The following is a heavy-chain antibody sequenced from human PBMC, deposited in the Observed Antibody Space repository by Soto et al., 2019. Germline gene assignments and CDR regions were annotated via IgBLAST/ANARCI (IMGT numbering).Heavy chain of an antibody. V-gene: IGHV1-18*01. J-gene: IGHJ6*02. D-gene: IGHD2-2*01. CDR2: ISAYNGNT. CDR3: ARDALGCTRRYYYYYGMDV. Sequence: ASVKVSCKASGYTFTSYGISWVRQAPGQGLEWMGWISAYNGNTNYAQKLQGRVTMTTDTSTSTAYMELRSLRSDDTAVYYYARDALGCTRRYYYYYGMDVWGQGTTVTVSS. CDR1: GYTFTSYG.